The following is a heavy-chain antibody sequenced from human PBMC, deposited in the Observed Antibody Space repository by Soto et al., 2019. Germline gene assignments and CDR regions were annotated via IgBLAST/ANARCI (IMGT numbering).Heavy chain of an antibody. CDR2: ISGSGGST. CDR1: GFTFSSYA. D-gene: IGHD3-10*02. J-gene: IGHJ6*02. V-gene: IGHV3-23*01. CDR3: ACIAPLFGTRRTNYYYYGMDV. Sequence: GGSLRLSCAASGFTFSSYAMSWVRQAPGKGLEWVSAISGSGGSTYYADSVKGRFTISRDNSKNTLYLQMNSLRAEDTAVYYCACIAPLFGTRRTNYYYYGMDVWGQGTTVTVSS.